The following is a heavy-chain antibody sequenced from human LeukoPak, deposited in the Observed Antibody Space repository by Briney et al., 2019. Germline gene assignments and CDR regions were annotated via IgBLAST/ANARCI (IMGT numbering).Heavy chain of an antibody. CDR1: GFTFSSYA. J-gene: IGHJ6*03. CDR2: ISYDGSNK. V-gene: IGHV3-30-3*01. D-gene: IGHD7-27*01. CDR3: ARGRKKYSGSNWGGYYYYMDV. Sequence: GGSLRLSCAASGFTFSSYAMHWVRQAPGKGLEWVAVISYDGSNKYYADSVKGRFTISRDNSKNTLYLQMNRLRAEDTAVYYCARGRKKYSGSNWGGYYYYMDVWGKGTTVTVSS.